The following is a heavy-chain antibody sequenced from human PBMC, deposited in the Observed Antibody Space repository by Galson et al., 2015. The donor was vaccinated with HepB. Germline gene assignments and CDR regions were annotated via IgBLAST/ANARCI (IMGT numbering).Heavy chain of an antibody. Sequence: SLRLSCAASGFTFSSYGMHWVRQAPGKGLEWVAFIRYDGSNKYYADSVKGRFTISRDNSKNTLYLQMNSLRAEDTAVYYCAKDYFGYCSGGSCYFDYWGQGTLVTVSS. CDR1: GFTFSSYG. V-gene: IGHV3-30*02. D-gene: IGHD2-15*01. CDR2: IRYDGSNK. CDR3: AKDYFGYCSGGSCYFDY. J-gene: IGHJ4*02.